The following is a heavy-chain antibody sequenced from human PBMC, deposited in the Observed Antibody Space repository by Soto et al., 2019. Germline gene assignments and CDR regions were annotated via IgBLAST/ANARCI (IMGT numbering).Heavy chain of an antibody. CDR2: IFSDNER. CDR3: ARRKVDSYQVYYAMDV. CDR1: GFSLTTGKMG. Sequence: QVTLKESGPALVKPTETLTLTCTVSGFSLTTGKMGVSWIRQPPGKALEWLAHIFSDNERSYSTSLQGRLTISKDTSGSQVVLSMTNVDPVDTATYYCARRKVDSYQVYYAMDVWGQGTTVTVSS. D-gene: IGHD3-9*01. V-gene: IGHV2-26*01. J-gene: IGHJ6*02.